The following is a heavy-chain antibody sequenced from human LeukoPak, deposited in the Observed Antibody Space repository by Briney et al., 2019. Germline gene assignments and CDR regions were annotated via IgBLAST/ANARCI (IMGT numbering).Heavy chain of an antibody. V-gene: IGHV3-9*01. CDR3: ARVLPYDYINRFDR. Sequence: GRSLRLSCAASGFTFDDYAMHWVRQAPGKGLEWVSGISWNSGSIGYADSVKGRFTISRGNAKNSLFLQMNSLRAEDTAVYYCARVLPYDYINRFDRWGQGTLVTVSS. CDR1: GFTFDDYA. J-gene: IGHJ5*02. CDR2: ISWNSGSI. D-gene: IGHD4-11*01.